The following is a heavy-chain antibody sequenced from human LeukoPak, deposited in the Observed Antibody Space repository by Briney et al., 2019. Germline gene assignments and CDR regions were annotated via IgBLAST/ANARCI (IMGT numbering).Heavy chain of an antibody. Sequence: PGGSLRLSCAASGFTFSSFEMNWVRQAPGKGLEWISYISSSGTTIYYADSVKGRFTISRDNAKNSLYLQINSLRAEDTAVYYCARGGTRYVNAFDIWGQGTMVTVSS. D-gene: IGHD1-26*01. CDR3: ARGGTRYVNAFDI. CDR1: GFTFSSFE. V-gene: IGHV3-48*03. CDR2: ISSSGTTI. J-gene: IGHJ3*02.